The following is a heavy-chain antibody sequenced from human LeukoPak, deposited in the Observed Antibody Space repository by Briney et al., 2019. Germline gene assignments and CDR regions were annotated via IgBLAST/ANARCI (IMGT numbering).Heavy chain of an antibody. D-gene: IGHD3-10*01. Sequence: GGSLRLSCAASGFTFSSYSMSWVRQAPGKGLEWVANIKHDGSEKQDGSEKNYVDSVKSRFTISRDNAKNSLYLQMNSLRAEDTAVYYCARSGRGVDSFYFYMDVWGKGTTVTVSS. V-gene: IGHV3-7*01. CDR3: ARSGRGVDSFYFYMDV. J-gene: IGHJ6*03. CDR2: IKHDGSEKQDGSEK. CDR1: GFTFSSYS.